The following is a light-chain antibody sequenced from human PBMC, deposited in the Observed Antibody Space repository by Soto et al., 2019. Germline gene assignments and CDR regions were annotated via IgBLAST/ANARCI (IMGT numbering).Light chain of an antibody. CDR3: SSYARRSIP. J-gene: IGLJ1*01. Sequence: QSALTQPPSASGSPGQSVTISCTGTSSDVGCYNYVSWYQQHPGKAPKLMIYEVSKRPSGVPDRFSGSKSGNTASLTVSGLQAEDEADYYCSSYARRSIPFGTGTKLTVL. CDR1: SSDVGCYNY. V-gene: IGLV2-8*01. CDR2: EVS.